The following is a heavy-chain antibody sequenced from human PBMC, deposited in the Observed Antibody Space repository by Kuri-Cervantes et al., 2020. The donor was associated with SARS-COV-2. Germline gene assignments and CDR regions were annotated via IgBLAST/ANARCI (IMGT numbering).Heavy chain of an antibody. CDR2: FDPEDGET. D-gene: IGHD6-13*01. CDR3: ARDRKAAAGTYYYGMDV. CDR1: GYTLTELS. V-gene: IGHV1-24*01. J-gene: IGHJ6*02. Sequence: ASVKVSCKVSGYTLTELSMHWVRQAPGKGLEWMGGFDPEDGETIYAQKFQGRVTMTEDTSTDTAYMELSSLRSDDTAVYYCARDRKAAAGTYYYGMDVWGQGTTVTVSS.